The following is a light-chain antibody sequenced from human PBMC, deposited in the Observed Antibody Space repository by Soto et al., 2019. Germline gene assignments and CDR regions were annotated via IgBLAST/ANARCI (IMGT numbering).Light chain of an antibody. CDR2: DVS. CDR1: SSDVGGYNF. V-gene: IGLV2-11*01. J-gene: IGLJ3*02. Sequence: QSALTQPRSVSGSHGQSVPISCTGTSSDVGGYNFVSWYLQHPGKAPKLIIYDVSKRPSGVPDRFAGSTSGNTASLTISGLQAEDEADYYCCSYAGTYTLWVFGGGTKLTVL. CDR3: CSYAGTYTLWV.